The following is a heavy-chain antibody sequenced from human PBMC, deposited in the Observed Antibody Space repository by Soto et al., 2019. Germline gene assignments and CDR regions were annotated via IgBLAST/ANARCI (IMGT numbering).Heavy chain of an antibody. CDR1: GFTFRSYA. CDR2: IADSRDRT. V-gene: IGHV3-23*01. Sequence: EVQLLESGGGLVQPGGSRRLSCAASGFTFRSYAMSWVRQAPGKGLEWVSVIADSRDRTYYADSVKGRFTISRDNSKNTLYLQMHNLRAEDTATYYCAKGIDWGQGTRVTVSS. J-gene: IGHJ4*02. D-gene: IGHD2-15*01. CDR3: AKGID.